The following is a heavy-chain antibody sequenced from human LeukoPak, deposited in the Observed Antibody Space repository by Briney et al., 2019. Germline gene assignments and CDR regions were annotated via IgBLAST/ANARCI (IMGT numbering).Heavy chain of an antibody. Sequence: PGGSLRLSRAASGFTFSSYLMSWVRQAPGKGLEWVANIKQDGSEENFVDSVKGRFTISRDNAKKSLYLQMNSLRAEDTAVYYCARGSSAGASLRHVYWGQGTLVTVSS. V-gene: IGHV3-7*01. CDR2: IKQDGSEE. J-gene: IGHJ4*02. CDR1: GFTFSSYL. D-gene: IGHD1-26*01. CDR3: ARGSSAGASLRHVY.